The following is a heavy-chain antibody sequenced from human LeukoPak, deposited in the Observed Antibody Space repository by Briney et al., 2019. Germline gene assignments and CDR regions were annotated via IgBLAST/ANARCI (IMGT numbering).Heavy chain of an antibody. D-gene: IGHD4-17*01. CDR3: ASSQRGDYADYYYYYGMDV. J-gene: IGHJ6*02. CDR2: ISSSSSYI. CDR1: GFTFSSYS. V-gene: IGHV3-21*01. Sequence: GGSLRLSCAASGFTFSSYSMNWVRQAPGKGLEWVSSISSSSSYIYYADSVKGRFTISRDNAKNSLYLQMNSLRAEDTAAYYCASSQRGDYADYYYYYGMDVWGQGTTVTVSS.